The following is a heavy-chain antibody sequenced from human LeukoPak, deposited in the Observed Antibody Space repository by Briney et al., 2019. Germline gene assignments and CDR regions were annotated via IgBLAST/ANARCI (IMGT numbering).Heavy chain of an antibody. V-gene: IGHV3-21*01. J-gene: IGHJ4*02. CDR1: GFTFSSYS. D-gene: IGHD3-16*02. Sequence: GGSLRLSCAASGFTFSSYSMNWVRQAPGKGLEWVSSISSSSSYIYYADSVKGRFTISRDNAKNSLYLQMNSLRAEDTAVYYCASIRYDYVWGSYRYTDAKFDYWGQGTLVTVSS. CDR2: ISSSSSYI. CDR3: ASIRYDYVWGSYRYTDAKFDY.